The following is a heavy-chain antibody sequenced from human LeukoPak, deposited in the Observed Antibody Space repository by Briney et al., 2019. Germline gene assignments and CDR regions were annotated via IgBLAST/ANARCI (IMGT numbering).Heavy chain of an antibody. D-gene: IGHD4-17*01. V-gene: IGHV4-61*02. J-gene: IGHJ6*03. Sequence: PSETLSLTCTVSGGSISSGSYYWSWIRQPAGKGLEWIGRIYTSGSTNYNPSLKSRVTISVDTSKNQFSLKLSSVTAADTAVYYCARLHGDYVPYYYYMDVWGKGTTVTVSS. CDR3: ARLHGDYVPYYYYMDV. CDR1: GGSISSGSYY. CDR2: IYTSGST.